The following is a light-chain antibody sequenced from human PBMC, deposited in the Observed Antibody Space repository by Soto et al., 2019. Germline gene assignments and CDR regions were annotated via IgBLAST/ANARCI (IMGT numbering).Light chain of an antibody. J-gene: IGKJ1*01. V-gene: IGKV3-15*01. CDR3: KQYNNWPRT. CDR1: QSVSSN. CDR2: GAS. Sequence: ELVLTQSPGTLSLSPGARATLSCRASQSVSSNLAWYQQKPGQAPRLLIYGASTRATGIPARFSGSGSGTEFTLTISSLQSEEFAVYYCKQYNNWPRTFGQGTKVDIK.